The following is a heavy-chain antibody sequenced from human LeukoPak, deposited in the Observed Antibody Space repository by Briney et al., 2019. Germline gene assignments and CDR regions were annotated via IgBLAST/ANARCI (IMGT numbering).Heavy chain of an antibody. CDR2: IYPSDSDT. V-gene: IGHV5-51*01. CDR3: ASPIGGHGMDV. Sequence: GESLKISCKGSGYSFPSYWIGWVRQMPGKGLEWMGIIYPSDSDTRYSPSFQGQVTISADKSINTAYLQWSSLKVSDTAMYYCASPIGGHGMDVSGQGTTVTVSS. CDR1: GYSFPSYW. J-gene: IGHJ6*02. D-gene: IGHD3-10*01.